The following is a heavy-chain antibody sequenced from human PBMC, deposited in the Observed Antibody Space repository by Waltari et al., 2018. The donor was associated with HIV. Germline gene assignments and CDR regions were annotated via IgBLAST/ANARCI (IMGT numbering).Heavy chain of an antibody. V-gene: IGHV3-30*04. CDR1: GVMISNHA. CDR2: ITYDGGNQ. J-gene: IGHJ6*02. D-gene: IGHD6-19*01. CDR3: VRRSVLGLDL. Sequence: VQSGGGVAQPGRSLRPSCTASGVMISNHAMHWVRQSADKRLEWVAGITYDGGNQCVTDSLKGRFIISRDNARDTLYLEIKLLKVEDSGIYYCVRRSVLGLDLWGQGTTVIVS.